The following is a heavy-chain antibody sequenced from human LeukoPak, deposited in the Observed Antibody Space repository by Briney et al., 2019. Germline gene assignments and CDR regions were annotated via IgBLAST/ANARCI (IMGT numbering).Heavy chain of an antibody. V-gene: IGHV3-21*01. CDR2: ISSTSTYI. CDR1: GFTFSVYT. J-gene: IGHJ4*02. D-gene: IGHD3-16*02. CDR3: ARDDNRLRLGELSLYFDY. Sequence: GGSLRLSCAASGFTFSVYTMNWVRQAPGKGLEWVSSISSTSTYIYYADSVKGRFTISRDNAKNSLYLQMNSLRAEDTAVYYCARDDNRLRLGELSLYFDYWGQGTLVTVSS.